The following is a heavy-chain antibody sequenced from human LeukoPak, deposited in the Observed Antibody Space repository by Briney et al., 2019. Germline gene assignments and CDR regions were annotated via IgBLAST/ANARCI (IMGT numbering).Heavy chain of an antibody. D-gene: IGHD6-6*01. V-gene: IGHV4-39*01. J-gene: IGHJ3*02. CDR3: ARRWYSSSSAFDI. Sequence: KPSETLSLTCTVSGGSISSSSYYWGWIRQPPGKGLEWIGSIYYSGSTYYNPSLKSRVTISVDTSKNQFSLKLSSATAVDTAVCYCARRWYSSSSAFDIWGQGTMVTVSS. CDR2: IYYSGST. CDR1: GGSISSSSYY.